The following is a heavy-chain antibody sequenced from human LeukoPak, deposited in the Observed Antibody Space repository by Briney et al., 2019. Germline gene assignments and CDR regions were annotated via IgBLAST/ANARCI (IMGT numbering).Heavy chain of an antibody. CDR1: GGSISNYY. CDR2: IYYSGST. J-gene: IGHJ4*02. Sequence: SETLSLTCTVPGGSISNYYWSWIRQPPGKGLEWIGYIYYSGSTNYNPSLKSRVTISVDTSKNRFSLKLSSVTAADTAVYYCASLGSVVRWGQGTLVTVSS. CDR3: ASLGSVVR. V-gene: IGHV4-59*01. D-gene: IGHD7-27*01.